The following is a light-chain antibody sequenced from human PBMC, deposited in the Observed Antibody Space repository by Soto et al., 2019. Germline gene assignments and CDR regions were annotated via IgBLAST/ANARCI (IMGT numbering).Light chain of an antibody. CDR3: QQTHSAPRT. Sequence: DIVMTQSPLSLPVTPGEPASISCRSSQSLLHSNGYNYLDWYLQKPGQSPQLLIYLGSNRSSGVPDRFSGSGSGTEFTLTISSVQPEDFAIYYCQQTHSAPRTFGQGTRLDIK. J-gene: IGKJ1*01. CDR1: QSLLHSNGYNY. CDR2: LGS. V-gene: IGKV2-28*01.